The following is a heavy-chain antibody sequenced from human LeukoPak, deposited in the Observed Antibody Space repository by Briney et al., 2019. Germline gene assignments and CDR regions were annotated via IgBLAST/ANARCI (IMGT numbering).Heavy chain of an antibody. D-gene: IGHD3-9*01. CDR2: ISGDGGNT. CDR3: VKTYYDVLTGYKNFDY. V-gene: IGHV3-64D*09. J-gene: IGHJ4*02. CDR1: GFTFGTYA. Sequence: PGGSLRLSCSASGFTFGTYAMHWVSQAPGKGLESVSTISGDGGNTYYADSVKGRFTISRDNSKHTLFLQMNSLRTEDTAMYYCVKTYYDVLTGYKNFDYWGQGTQVTVSS.